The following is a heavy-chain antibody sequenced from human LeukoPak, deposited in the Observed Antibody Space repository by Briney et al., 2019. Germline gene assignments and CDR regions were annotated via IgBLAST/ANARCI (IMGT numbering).Heavy chain of an antibody. CDR3: ARDSGGWYPTGQNWFDP. Sequence: ASVKVSCKASGYTFTSHDINWVRQATGQGLEWMGWMSPNSGDTGYAQKFQGRVTMTSDSSISTAYMELSSLRSEDTAVYYCARDSGGWYPTGQNWFDPWGQGTLVTVSS. D-gene: IGHD6-19*01. V-gene: IGHV1-8*01. J-gene: IGHJ5*02. CDR1: GYTFTSHD. CDR2: MSPNSGDT.